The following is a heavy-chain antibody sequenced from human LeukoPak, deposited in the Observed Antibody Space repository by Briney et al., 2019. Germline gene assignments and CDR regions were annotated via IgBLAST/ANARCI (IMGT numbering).Heavy chain of an antibody. Sequence: SETLSLTWTVSGXSINKYYGTWLRQPPGKGLEWIGSVYYSGSPDFNPFLKSRVTISADTSTNQFSLKLTSVTAADSAVYYCARSISGSDVGTWQYWGPGILVTVSS. CDR2: VYYSGSP. J-gene: IGHJ4*02. CDR3: ARSISGSDVGTWQY. CDR1: GXSINKYY. V-gene: IGHV4-59*08. D-gene: IGHD1-1*01.